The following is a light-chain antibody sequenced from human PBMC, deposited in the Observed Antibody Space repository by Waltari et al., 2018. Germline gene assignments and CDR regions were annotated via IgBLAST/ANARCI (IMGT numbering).Light chain of an antibody. CDR3: QQYNNRPPYMYT. CDR2: DAS. V-gene: IGKV3-15*01. CDR1: QSVTTM. J-gene: IGKJ2*01. Sequence: EMVMTQAPATLSVSPGERVTLSCRASQSVTTMLAWYPQKPGQAPRLLIFDASIRATGVPARFSGSGSGTEFSLTISGLQSEDCGVYYCQQYNNRPPYMYTFGQGTKLEIK.